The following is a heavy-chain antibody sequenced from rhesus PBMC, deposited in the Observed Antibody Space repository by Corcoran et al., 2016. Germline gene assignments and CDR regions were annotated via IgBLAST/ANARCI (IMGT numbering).Heavy chain of an antibody. J-gene: IGHJ5-1*01. CDR1: GGSIDNTY. V-gene: IGHV4-173*01. D-gene: IGHD2-39*02. Sequence: QLQLQESGPGLVKPLETLSLTCVVSGGSIDNTYWIWICMPPGKGLEWFARISGSGGVTDYNSSLKSRVTISRDVSKNQFALRVNSVTAADTAVYYCARSGWTSWDNRFDVWGAGVLVTVSS. CDR3: ARSGWTSWDNRFDV. CDR2: ISGSGGVT.